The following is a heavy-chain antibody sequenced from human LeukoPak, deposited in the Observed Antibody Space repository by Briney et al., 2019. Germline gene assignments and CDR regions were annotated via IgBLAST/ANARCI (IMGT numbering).Heavy chain of an antibody. D-gene: IGHD3-10*01. J-gene: IGHJ4*02. CDR3: ARAVLPDYYGSGSQYNYDY. Sequence: SVKVSCKASGGTFSSYAISWVRQAPGQGLEWMGGIIPIFGTANYAQKFQGRVTITADESTSTAYVELSSLRSEDTAVYYCARAVLPDYYGSGSQYNYDYWGQGTLVTVSS. CDR1: GGTFSSYA. V-gene: IGHV1-69*13. CDR2: IIPIFGTA.